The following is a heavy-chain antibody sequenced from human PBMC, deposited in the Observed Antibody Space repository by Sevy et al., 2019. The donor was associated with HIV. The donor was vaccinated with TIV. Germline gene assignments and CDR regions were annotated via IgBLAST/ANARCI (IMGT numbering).Heavy chain of an antibody. CDR3: ARSTQVAGRNNWFDP. J-gene: IGHJ5*02. V-gene: IGHV1-18*01. Sequence: ASVKVSCKASGYTFTTYGITWVRQAPGQGLEWMGWISTYNSITNYAQKLQGRVTMTTDPSTSPAYMELRSLRSDDTAVYYCARSTQVAGRNNWFDPWGQGTLVTVSS. CDR1: GYTFTTYG. CDR2: ISTYNSIT. D-gene: IGHD6-19*01.